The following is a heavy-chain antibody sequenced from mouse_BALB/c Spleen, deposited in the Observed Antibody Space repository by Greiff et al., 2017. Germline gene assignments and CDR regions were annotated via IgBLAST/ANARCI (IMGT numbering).Heavy chain of an antibody. J-gene: IGHJ2*01. D-gene: IGHD1-2*01. CDR2: IDPANGNT. V-gene: IGHV14-3*02. Sequence: VQLQQSGAELVKPGASVKLSCTASGFNIKDTYMHWVKQRPEQGLEWIGRIDPANGNTKYDPKFQGKATITADTSSNTAYLQLSSLTSEDTAVYDCAEGFITTANYFDDWGQGTTLTVSA. CDR1: GFNIKDTY. CDR3: AEGFITTANYFDD.